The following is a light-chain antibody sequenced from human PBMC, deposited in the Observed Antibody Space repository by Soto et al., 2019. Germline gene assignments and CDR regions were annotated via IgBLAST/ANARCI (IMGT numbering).Light chain of an antibody. Sequence: QSALTQPPSASGSPGQSVTISCTATSSDVGGYNYVSWYQQHPGKAPKLIIYEVTNRPSGVSYRFSGSKSGNTASLTISGLQGEDEADYYCSSYRDSGTRVVFGGGTKLTVL. CDR1: SSDVGGYNY. CDR3: SSYRDSGTRVV. J-gene: IGLJ3*02. CDR2: EVT. V-gene: IGLV2-14*03.